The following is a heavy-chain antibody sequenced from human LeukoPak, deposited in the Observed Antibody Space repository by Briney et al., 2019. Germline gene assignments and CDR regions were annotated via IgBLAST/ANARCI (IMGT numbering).Heavy chain of an antibody. CDR3: ASGRHDFLH. Sequence: GGSLRLSCAASGFVFSSYWMTWVRQAPGRGLEWVANINLDGTEEHYVDSSLKGRFTISRDNAKNSLFLQMTSLRVEDTAVYYCASGRHDFLHWGQGTLVTVSS. CDR2: INLDGTEE. CDR1: GFVFSSYW. J-gene: IGHJ4*02. V-gene: IGHV3-7*01. D-gene: IGHD3/OR15-3a*01.